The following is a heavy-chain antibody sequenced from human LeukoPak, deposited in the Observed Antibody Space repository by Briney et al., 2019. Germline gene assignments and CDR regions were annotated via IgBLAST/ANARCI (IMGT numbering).Heavy chain of an antibody. J-gene: IGHJ4*02. V-gene: IGHV3-53*01. CDR2: IYSGGST. D-gene: IGHD1-26*01. CDR1: GFTVNSDY. Sequence: PGGSLRLSCAASGFTVNSDYMTWVRQAPGKGLEWVSVIYSGGSTYHADSVKGRFTISRDNSKNMVYLQINSLRAEDTAVYYCARAPSRSWELLDYFDYWGQGTLVTVSS. CDR3: ARAPSRSWELLDYFDY.